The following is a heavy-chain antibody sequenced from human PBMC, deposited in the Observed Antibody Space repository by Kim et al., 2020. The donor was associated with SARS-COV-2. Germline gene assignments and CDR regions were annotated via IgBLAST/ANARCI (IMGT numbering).Heavy chain of an antibody. CDR3: ARGPGGYYDSSGYPDINWFDP. J-gene: IGHJ5*02. CDR1: GGSISSGGYY. Sequence: SETLSLTCTVSGGSISSGGYYWSWIRQHPGKGLEWIGYIYYSGSTYYNPSLKSRVTISVDTSKNQFSLKLSSVTAADTAVYYCARGPGGYYDSSGYPDINWFDPWGQGTLVTVSS. V-gene: IGHV4-31*03. D-gene: IGHD3-22*01. CDR2: IYYSGST.